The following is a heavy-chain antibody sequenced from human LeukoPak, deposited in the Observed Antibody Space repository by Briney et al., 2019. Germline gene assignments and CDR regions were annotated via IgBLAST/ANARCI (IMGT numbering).Heavy chain of an antibody. Sequence: SETLSLTCTVSGGSISSSSYHWGWIRHSPGKGLEWIGEINHSGSTNYNPSLKSRVTISVDTSKNQFSLKLSSVTAADTAVYYCARGRGYSSGWSSYYYYMDVWGKRTTVTVSS. J-gene: IGHJ6*03. CDR1: GGSISSSSYH. V-gene: IGHV4-39*07. CDR3: ARGRGYSSGWSSYYYYMDV. D-gene: IGHD6-19*01. CDR2: INHSGST.